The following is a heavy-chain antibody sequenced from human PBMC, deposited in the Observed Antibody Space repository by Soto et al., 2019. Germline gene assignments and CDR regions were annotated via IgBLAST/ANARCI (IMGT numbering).Heavy chain of an antibody. V-gene: IGHV1-46*01. CDR3: AKQFIAIAVARPLYYYFYAMDV. CDR1: GYTFTSYY. J-gene: IGHJ6*02. D-gene: IGHD6-19*01. Sequence: ASVKVSCKASGYTFTSYYMHWVRQAPGQGLEWMGIINPSGGSTSYAQKYQGWVTMTRDTSISTAYMELSRLRSDDTAVYYCAKQFIAIAVARPLYYYFYAMDVWGQGTTVTISS. CDR2: INPSGGST.